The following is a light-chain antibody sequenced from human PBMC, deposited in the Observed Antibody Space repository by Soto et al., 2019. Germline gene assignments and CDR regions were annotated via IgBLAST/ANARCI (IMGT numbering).Light chain of an antibody. CDR3: AAWDDSLSGEV. J-gene: IGLJ1*01. Sequence: QSLLAQRHSAGETPGQRVTISCSGGISNIGSNNVNLYQQLPGTAPKRLIYSNKQRPSGVPDRFSGSKSGTSASLAISGLRSEDEADYYCAAWDDSLSGEVFGTGT. CDR1: ISNIGSNN. V-gene: IGLV1-47*02. CDR2: SNK.